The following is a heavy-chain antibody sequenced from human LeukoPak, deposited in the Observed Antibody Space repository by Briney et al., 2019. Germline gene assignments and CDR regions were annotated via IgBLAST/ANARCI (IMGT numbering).Heavy chain of an antibody. CDR2: IHYSGST. D-gene: IGHD2-21*02. V-gene: IGHV4-59*01. Sequence: PSETLYLTCTVSGDSISTYYWSWIRQPPGKGLEWIGYIHYSGSTSSNPSLKSRVTISVDTSKNQLSLKLISVTTADTAVYYCAREEDGVTDDAFDIWGQGTMVTASS. J-gene: IGHJ3*02. CDR3: AREEDGVTDDAFDI. CDR1: GDSISTYY.